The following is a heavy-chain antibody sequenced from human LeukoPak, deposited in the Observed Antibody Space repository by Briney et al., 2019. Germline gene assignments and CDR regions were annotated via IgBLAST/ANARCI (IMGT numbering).Heavy chain of an antibody. D-gene: IGHD5-24*01. Sequence: GGSLRLSCAASGFTFTSYAMNWVRQAPGQGLEWMGWINTNTGNPTYAQGFTGRFVFSLDTSVSTAYLQISSLKAEDTAVYYCARDVRDGYNLGGEFDYWGQGTLVTVSS. V-gene: IGHV7-4-1*02. CDR3: ARDVRDGYNLGGEFDY. CDR2: INTNTGNP. J-gene: IGHJ4*02. CDR1: GFTFTSYA.